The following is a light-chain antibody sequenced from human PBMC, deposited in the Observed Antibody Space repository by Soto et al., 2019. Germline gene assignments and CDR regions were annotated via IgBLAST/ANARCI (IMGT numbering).Light chain of an antibody. V-gene: IGLV2-14*03. CDR1: SSDIGAYNY. CDR2: DVN. J-gene: IGLJ2*01. Sequence: QSALTQPASVSGSPGQSITISCTGTSSDIGAYNYISWFQQHPGKAPKFMIHDVNTRPSGVSFRFSGSKSGNTASLTISGLQAEDEAQCYCASYTSICTLIFGGGTNLTVL. CDR3: ASYTSICTLI.